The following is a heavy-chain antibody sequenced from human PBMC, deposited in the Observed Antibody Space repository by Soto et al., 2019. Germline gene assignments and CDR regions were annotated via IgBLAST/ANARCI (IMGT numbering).Heavy chain of an antibody. J-gene: IGHJ4*02. CDR1: GFTFSSYA. Sequence: EVQLLESGGGLVQPGGSLRLSCAASGFTFSSYAMSWVRQAPGKGLEWVSAISGSGGSTYYADSVKGRFTISRDNSKNTLYLQMNSLRAADTAVYYCARGLYYYDSSAYMDYWGQGTLVTVSS. CDR3: ARGLYYYDSSAYMDY. D-gene: IGHD3-22*01. CDR2: ISGSGGST. V-gene: IGHV3-23*01.